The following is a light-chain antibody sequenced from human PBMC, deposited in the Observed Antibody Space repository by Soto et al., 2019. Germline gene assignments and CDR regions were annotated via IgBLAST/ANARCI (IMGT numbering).Light chain of an antibody. V-gene: IGLV2-11*01. Sequence: QSVLTQPRSVSGSPGQSVTISCSGTSSDVGGYDYVSWYQQHPGKAPQLVIYDVTKRPSGVPDRFSGSKSGNTASLTISGLQAEDEADYYCCSYAGTYTNYVFGTGTKLTVL. CDR3: CSYAGTYTNYV. CDR1: SSDVGGYDY. J-gene: IGLJ1*01. CDR2: DVT.